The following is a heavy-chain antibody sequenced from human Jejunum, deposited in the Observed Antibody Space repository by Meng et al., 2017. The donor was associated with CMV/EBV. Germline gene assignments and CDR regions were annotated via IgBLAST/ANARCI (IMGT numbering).Heavy chain of an antibody. CDR3: ARQARDGDCCLDY. CDR1: GFPVSGSA. Sequence: GFPVSGSAIHWVRQASGKGLEWVGRIRSKANSYATVYAATMKGRFTISRDDSENTAYLQMNSLKTEDTAVYYCARQARDGDCCLDYWGQGTLVTVSS. J-gene: IGHJ4*02. V-gene: IGHV3-73*01. D-gene: IGHD2-21*01. CDR2: IRSKANSYAT.